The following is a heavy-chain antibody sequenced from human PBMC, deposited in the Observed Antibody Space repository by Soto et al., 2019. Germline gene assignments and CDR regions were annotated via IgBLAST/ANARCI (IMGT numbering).Heavy chain of an antibody. Sequence: SSVKVSCKASGGTFSSYAISWVRQAPGQGLEWMGGIIPIFGTANYAQKFQGRVTITADESTSTAYMELSSLRSEDTAVYYCARDITGMVCNWFDPWGQGTLVTVSS. D-gene: IGHD3-10*01. CDR2: IIPIFGTA. CDR3: ARDITGMVCNWFDP. CDR1: GGTFSSYA. J-gene: IGHJ5*02. V-gene: IGHV1-69*13.